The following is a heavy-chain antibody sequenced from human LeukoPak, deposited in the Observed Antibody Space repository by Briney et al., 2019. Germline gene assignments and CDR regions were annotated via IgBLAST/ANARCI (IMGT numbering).Heavy chain of an antibody. Sequence: VASVKVSCKASGGTFSSYAISWVRQAPGQGLEWMGGIIPIFGTANYAQKFQGRVTMTRDTSTSTVYMELSSLRSEDTAVYYCARAEWHGMDVWGQGTTVTVSS. D-gene: IGHD3-3*01. J-gene: IGHJ6*02. CDR2: IIPIFGTA. CDR1: GGTFSSYA. CDR3: ARAEWHGMDV. V-gene: IGHV1-69*05.